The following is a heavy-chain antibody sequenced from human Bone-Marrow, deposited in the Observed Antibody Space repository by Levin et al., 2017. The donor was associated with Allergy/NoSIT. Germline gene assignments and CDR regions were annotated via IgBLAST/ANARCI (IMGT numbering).Heavy chain of an antibody. V-gene: IGHV1-18*04. CDR2: ISLYTANA. Sequence: ASVKVSCKASGYTSRADGISWVRQAPGQGLEWMGWISLYTANAKYANKFQGRVTMTTDSMELTSLGSNDTAVYYCAYRVLRNGFGPSLIYWGQGTLVTVSS. J-gene: IGHJ4*02. D-gene: IGHD5-24*01. CDR1: GYTSRADG. CDR3: AYRVLRNGFGPSLIY.